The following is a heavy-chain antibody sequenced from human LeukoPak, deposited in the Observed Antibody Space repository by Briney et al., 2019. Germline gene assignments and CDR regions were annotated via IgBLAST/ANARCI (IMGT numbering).Heavy chain of an antibody. V-gene: IGHV3-30-3*01. J-gene: IGHJ4*02. Sequence: GGSLRLSCAASGFTFSSYAMPWVRQAPGKGLEWVAVISYDGSNKYYADSVKGRFTISRDNSKNTLYLQMNSLRAEDTAVYYCARDDYYDSSGYYDYWGQGTLVTVSS. CDR3: ARDDYYDSSGYYDY. D-gene: IGHD3-22*01. CDR1: GFTFSSYA. CDR2: ISYDGSNK.